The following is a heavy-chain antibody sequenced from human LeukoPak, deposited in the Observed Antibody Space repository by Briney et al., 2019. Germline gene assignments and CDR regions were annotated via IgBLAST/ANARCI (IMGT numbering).Heavy chain of an antibody. V-gene: IGHV3-23*01. CDR2: ISGSGGST. D-gene: IGHD3-22*01. J-gene: IGHJ4*02. Sequence: PGGSLRLSCAASGFTFSSYAMSWVRQAPGKGLEWVSAISGSGGSTYNAESVKGRFTISRENSKNTLYLQMNSLRAEDTAVYYCAKTGLWSMIVGNFDYWGQGTLVTVSS. CDR1: GFTFSSYA. CDR3: AKTGLWSMIVGNFDY.